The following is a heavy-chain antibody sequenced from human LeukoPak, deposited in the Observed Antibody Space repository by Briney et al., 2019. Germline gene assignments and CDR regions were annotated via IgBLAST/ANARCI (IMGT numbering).Heavy chain of an antibody. D-gene: IGHD3-16*01. CDR1: GGTFSSYA. J-gene: IGHJ5*02. CDR3: ARSLGTYWGKDFLNWFDP. V-gene: IGHV1-8*02. Sequence: ASEKVSCKASGGTFSSYAVSWVRQAPGQGLEWMGWINPNSGNTGYTQKFQGRVTMTRNTSLNTAYMELTSLKSEDTAVYYCARSLGTYWGKDFLNWFDPWGQGTLVTVSS. CDR2: INPNSGNT.